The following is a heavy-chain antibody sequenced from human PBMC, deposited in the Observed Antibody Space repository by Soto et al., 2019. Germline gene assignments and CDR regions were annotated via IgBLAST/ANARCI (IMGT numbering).Heavy chain of an antibody. D-gene: IGHD3-9*01. CDR1: GGSISSYY. V-gene: IGHV4-59*01. CDR3: ARTREVYFDWLKGNGAFDI. Sequence: SETLSLTCTVSGGSISSYYWSWIRQPPGKGLEWIGYINYSGSTNYNPSLKSRVTISVDTSKNQFSLKLSSVTAADTAVYYCARTREVYFDWLKGNGAFDIWGQGTMVTVSS. J-gene: IGHJ3*02. CDR2: INYSGST.